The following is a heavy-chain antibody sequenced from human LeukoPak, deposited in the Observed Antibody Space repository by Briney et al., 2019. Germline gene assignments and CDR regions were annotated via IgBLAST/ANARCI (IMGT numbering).Heavy chain of an antibody. CDR1: DYFFSSHY. V-gene: IGHV4-59*11. CDR2: IFYIGST. Sequence: PSETLSLTCTVSDYFFSSHYWRWIRQPPGKGLEWMGHIFYIGSTNYNHSLKSRVTITIDTSKNQFSLKLISVTAADTAVYYCARDLVTVTKGVDIWGQGTMVSVSS. D-gene: IGHD4-17*01. CDR3: ARDLVTVTKGVDI. J-gene: IGHJ3*02.